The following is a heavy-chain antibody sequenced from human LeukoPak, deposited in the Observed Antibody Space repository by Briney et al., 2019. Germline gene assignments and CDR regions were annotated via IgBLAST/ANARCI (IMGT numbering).Heavy chain of an antibody. V-gene: IGHV3-49*04. CDR2: TRSKLYGGTT. CDR3: ARFNYYDSSGHFDY. CDR1: GFTFGDYA. Sequence: GGSLRLSCTASGFTFGDYAMSWVRQAPGKGLEWVSFTRSKLYGGTTEYAASVKGRFTISRDDSKSVAYLQMNSLRVEDTAVYYCARFNYYDSSGHFDYWGQGTLVTVSS. J-gene: IGHJ4*02. D-gene: IGHD3-22*01.